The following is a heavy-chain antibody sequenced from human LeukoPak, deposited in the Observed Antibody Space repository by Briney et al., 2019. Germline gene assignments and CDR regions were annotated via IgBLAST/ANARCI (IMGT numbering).Heavy chain of an antibody. CDR1: GFAFSSYA. CDR2: INVNGGST. V-gene: IGHV3-23*01. Sequence: GGSLRLSCAASGFAFSSYAMNWVCQAPGKGLGWVSAINVNGGSTYYADSVKGRFTISRDNSKNTLYLQMNSLRAEDTAMYYCTKAPPGKFDPWGQGTLVTVSS. CDR3: TKAPPGKFDP. D-gene: IGHD3-10*01. J-gene: IGHJ5*02.